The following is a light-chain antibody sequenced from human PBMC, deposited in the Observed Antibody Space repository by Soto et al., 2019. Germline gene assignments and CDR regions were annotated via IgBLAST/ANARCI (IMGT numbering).Light chain of an antibody. J-gene: IGKJ5*01. CDR1: QGISSA. Sequence: AIQLTQSPSSLSASVGDRVTITCRASQGISSALAWYQQKPGKAPKLLIYDASSLESGVPSRFSGSGSGTDFTIKISRMQPEFFETSYCQQFNSYPINLCQGPRLEIK. V-gene: IGKV1-13*02. CDR3: QQFNSYPIN. CDR2: DAS.